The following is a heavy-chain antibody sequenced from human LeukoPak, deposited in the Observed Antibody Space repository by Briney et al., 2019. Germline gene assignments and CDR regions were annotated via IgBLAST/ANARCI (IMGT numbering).Heavy chain of an antibody. J-gene: IGHJ4*02. D-gene: IGHD2-2*01. CDR2: IYPGDSDT. V-gene: IGHV5-51*01. CDR1: GYSFTSYW. Sequence: GESLKISWKGSGYSFTSYWIGWVRQMPGKGLEWMGIIYPGDSDTRYSPSFQGQVTISADKSISTAYLQWSSLKASDTAMYYCARGYCSSTSCRHFDYWGQGTLVTVSS. CDR3: ARGYCSSTSCRHFDY.